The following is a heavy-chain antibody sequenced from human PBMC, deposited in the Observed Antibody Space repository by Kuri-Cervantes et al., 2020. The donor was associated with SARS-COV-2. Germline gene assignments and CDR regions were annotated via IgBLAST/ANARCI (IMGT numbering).Heavy chain of an antibody. J-gene: IGHJ4*02. CDR3: ARKGNNYDFWSGPIYYFDY. Sequence: ETLSLTCAASGFTFSSYWMSWVRQAPGKGLEWVANIKQDGSEKYYVDSVKGRFTISRDNAKNSLYLQMNSLRAEDTAVYYCARKGNNYDFWSGPIYYFDYWGQGTLVTVSS. D-gene: IGHD3-3*01. CDR2: IKQDGSEK. CDR1: GFTFSSYW. V-gene: IGHV3-7*01.